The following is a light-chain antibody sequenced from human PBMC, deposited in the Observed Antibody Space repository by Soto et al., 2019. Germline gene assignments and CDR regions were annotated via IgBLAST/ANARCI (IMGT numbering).Light chain of an antibody. J-gene: IGLJ3*02. CDR3: SSYVASNNLYFV. V-gene: IGLV2-8*01. CDR2: EVT. Sequence: QSVLTQPPSASGSPGQSVTISCTGTSSDVGGYNYVSWYQQYPGRAPKLMIYEVTKRPSGVPDRFSGSKSGNTASLTVSGLQAEDEADYYCSSYVASNNLYFVFGGGTKVTV. CDR1: SSDVGGYNY.